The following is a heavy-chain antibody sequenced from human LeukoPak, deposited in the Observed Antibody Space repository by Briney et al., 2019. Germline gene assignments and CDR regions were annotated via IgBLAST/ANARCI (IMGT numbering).Heavy chain of an antibody. V-gene: IGHV3-7*01. J-gene: IGHJ4*02. CDR2: IRPDGSDT. D-gene: IGHD6-13*01. CDR3: ARRSWQFDY. CDR1: GVTFSSFW. Sequence: GGSLRLSCAASGVTFSSFWMTWVRQAPGKGLEWVASIRPDGSDTYYLDSVKGRFTVSRDNAKNSVYLQMDSLRAEDTAVYYCARRSWQFDYWGRGTLVTVSS.